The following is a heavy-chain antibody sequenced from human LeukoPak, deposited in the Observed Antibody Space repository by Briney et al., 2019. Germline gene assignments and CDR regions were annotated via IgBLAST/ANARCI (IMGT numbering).Heavy chain of an antibody. CDR1: GFTFSGYG. J-gene: IGHJ4*02. Sequence: GGSLRLSCAASGFTFSGYGMHWVRQAPGKGLEWVSFIRYDGSNKYYADSVKGRFTISRDNSKNTLYLQMNNLRAEDTAVYYCANRKYCSGGSCYWGSYLYYWGQGTLVTVSS. D-gene: IGHD2-15*01. V-gene: IGHV3-30*02. CDR2: IRYDGSNK. CDR3: ANRKYCSGGSCYWGSYLYY.